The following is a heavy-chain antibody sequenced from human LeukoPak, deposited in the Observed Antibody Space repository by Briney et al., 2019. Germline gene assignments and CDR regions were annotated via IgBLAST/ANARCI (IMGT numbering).Heavy chain of an antibody. V-gene: IGHV1-69*04. CDR1: GGTFSSYT. CDR3: ARDRKVASHYYYYYMDV. J-gene: IGHJ6*03. CDR2: IIPILGIA. D-gene: IGHD2-21*01. Sequence: GASVKVSCKASGGTFSSYTISWVRQAPGQGLEWMGRIIPILGIANYAQKFQGRVTITADESTSTAYMELSSLRSEDTAVYYCARDRKVASHYYYYYMDVWGKGTTVTVSS.